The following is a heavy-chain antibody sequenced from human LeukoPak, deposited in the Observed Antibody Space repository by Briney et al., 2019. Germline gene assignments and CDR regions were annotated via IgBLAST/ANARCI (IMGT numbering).Heavy chain of an antibody. CDR2: IYHTGST. D-gene: IGHD2-15*01. CDR3: ARISCGGGTCYLGY. J-gene: IGHJ4*02. CDR1: GGSISSSSYY. V-gene: IGHV4-30-4*08. Sequence: PSETLSLTCTVSGGSISSSSYYWGWIRQSPGKGLESIAYIYHTGSTYYSPSLKSRVIISVDTSKNQFSLKLSSVTAADTAVYYCARISCGGGTCYLGYWGQGTLVTVSS.